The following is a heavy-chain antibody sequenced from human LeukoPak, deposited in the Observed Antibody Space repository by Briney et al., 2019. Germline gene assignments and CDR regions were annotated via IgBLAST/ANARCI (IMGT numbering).Heavy chain of an antibody. CDR3: AKDRRYYDSSGIFSWLDY. D-gene: IGHD3-22*01. V-gene: IGHV3-23*01. CDR2: ISGSGGST. Sequence: GGSQRLSCAASGFTVSSNYMSWVRLAPGKGLEWVSTISGSGGSTYYADSVKGRFTISRDNSKNTLFLQMNSLRAEDTAVYYCAKDRRYYDSSGIFSWLDYWGQGTLVTVSS. CDR1: GFTVSSNY. J-gene: IGHJ4*02.